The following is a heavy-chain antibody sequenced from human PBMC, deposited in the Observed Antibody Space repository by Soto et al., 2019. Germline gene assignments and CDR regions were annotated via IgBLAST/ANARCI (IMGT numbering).Heavy chain of an antibody. D-gene: IGHD3-22*01. J-gene: IGHJ4*02. V-gene: IGHV4-34*01. CDR3: ARGRRMRFYYDSSGYYYFDY. Sequence: SETLSLTCAVYGGSFSGYYWSWIRQPPGKGLEWIGEINHSGSTNYNPSLKSRVTISVDTSKNQFSLKLSSVTAADTAVYYYARGRRMRFYYDSSGYYYFDYWGQGTLVTVSS. CDR2: INHSGST. CDR1: GGSFSGYY.